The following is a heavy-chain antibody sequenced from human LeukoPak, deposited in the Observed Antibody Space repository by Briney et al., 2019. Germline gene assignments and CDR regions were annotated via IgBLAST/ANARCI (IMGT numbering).Heavy chain of an antibody. Sequence: QAGGSLRLSCAASGFTFSSYWMSWVRQAPGKGLEWVANIKQDGSEKYYVDSVKGRFTISRDNAKNSLYLQMNSLRAEDTAVYYCAREKGRGVISPYYDCWGQGTLVTVSS. D-gene: IGHD3-10*01. CDR3: AREKGRGVISPYYDC. V-gene: IGHV3-7*01. CDR2: IKQDGSEK. CDR1: GFTFSSYW. J-gene: IGHJ4*02.